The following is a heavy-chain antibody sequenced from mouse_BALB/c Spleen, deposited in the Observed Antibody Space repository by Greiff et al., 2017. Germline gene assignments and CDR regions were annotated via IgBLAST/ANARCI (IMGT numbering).Heavy chain of an antibody. J-gene: IGHJ4*01. D-gene: IGHD2-14*01. CDR1: GYTFTSYW. CDR2: IYPSDSYT. V-gene: IGHV1-69*02. CDR3: TRKDDRYEEGAMDY. Sequence: QVQLQQPGAELVRPGASVKLSCKASGYTFTSYWINWVKQRPGQGLEWIGNIYPSDSYTNYNQKFKDKATLTVDKSSSTAYMQLSSPTSEDSAVYYCTRKDDRYEEGAMDYWGQGTSVTVSS.